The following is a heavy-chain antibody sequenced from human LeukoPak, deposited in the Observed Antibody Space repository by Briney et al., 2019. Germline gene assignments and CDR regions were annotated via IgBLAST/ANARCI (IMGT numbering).Heavy chain of an antibody. Sequence: SGPTLVKPTQTLTLTCTFSGFSLSTSGVTLGWIRQPPGKALEWLAVIYWNDDKRYSPSLKSRFTIAKDTPKNQVVLTMTDMDPVDTATYYCTHRIHCSTSSCYEYWGQGTLVTVSS. CDR2: IYWNDDK. D-gene: IGHD2-2*01. CDR3: THRIHCSTSSCYEY. J-gene: IGHJ4*02. CDR1: GFSLSTSGVT. V-gene: IGHV2-5*01.